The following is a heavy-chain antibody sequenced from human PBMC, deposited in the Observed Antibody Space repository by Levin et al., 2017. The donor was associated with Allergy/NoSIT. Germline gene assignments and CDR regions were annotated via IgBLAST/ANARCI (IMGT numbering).Heavy chain of an antibody. V-gene: IGHV3-23*01. CDR3: ARGGIGEAGGLGY. CDR1: GFTFRSYA. CDR2: IGVSGST. J-gene: IGHJ4*02. Sequence: RGESLKISCAASGFTFRSYAMTWVRQAPGKGLEWVSSIGVSGSTYYAESVKGRFTISRDNSKNTLNLQMGSLRADDTAVYHCARGGIGEAGGLGYWGQGIVVTVSS. D-gene: IGHD2-21*01.